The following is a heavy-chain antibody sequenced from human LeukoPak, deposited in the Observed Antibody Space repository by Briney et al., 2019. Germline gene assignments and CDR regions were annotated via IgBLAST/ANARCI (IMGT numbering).Heavy chain of an antibody. CDR1: GYTLTSYG. CDR3: ARERPSYYYDSSGSVDAFDI. V-gene: IGHV1-18*01. D-gene: IGHD3-22*01. J-gene: IGHJ3*02. Sequence: ASVKVSCKASGYTLTSYGISWVRQAPGQGVEWMGWISAYNGNTNYAQKLQGRVTMTTDTSTSTAYMELRSLRSDDTAVYYCARERPSYYYDSSGSVDAFDIRGKGTMVTVSS. CDR2: ISAYNGNT.